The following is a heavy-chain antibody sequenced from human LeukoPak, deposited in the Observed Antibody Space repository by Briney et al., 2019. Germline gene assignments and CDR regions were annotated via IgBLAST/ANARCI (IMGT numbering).Heavy chain of an antibody. V-gene: IGHV4-34*01. CDR3: ARRHYYNLGSFPFDF. J-gene: IGHJ4*02. CDR1: GGPFSGYF. Sequence: PSETLSLTCAVSGGPFSGYFWSWIRQSSGEGLEWIGEIHNSGTTNYNPSLNSRVTISEDTSKNQFYLNLSSVTAADTAVYYCARRHYYNLGSFPFDFWGQGTLVTVSS. D-gene: IGHD3-10*01. CDR2: IHNSGTT.